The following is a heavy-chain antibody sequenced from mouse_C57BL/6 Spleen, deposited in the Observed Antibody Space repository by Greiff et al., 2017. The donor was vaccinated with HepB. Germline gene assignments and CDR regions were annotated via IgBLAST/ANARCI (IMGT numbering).Heavy chain of an antibody. J-gene: IGHJ1*03. V-gene: IGHV1-39*01. CDR1: GYSFTDYN. D-gene: IGHD2-5*01. CDR3: ASYSNTRLDWYFDV. Sequence: QLQQSGPELVKPGASVKISCKASGYSFTDYNMNWVKQSNGKSLEWIGVINPNYGTTSYNQRFKGKATLTVDQSSSTAYMQLNSLTSEDSAVYYCASYSNTRLDWYFDVWGTGTTVTVSS. CDR2: INPNYGTT.